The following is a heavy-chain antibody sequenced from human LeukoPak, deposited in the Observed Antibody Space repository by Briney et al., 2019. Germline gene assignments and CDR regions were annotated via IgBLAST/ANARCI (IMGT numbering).Heavy chain of an antibody. V-gene: IGHV1-2*02. D-gene: IGHD3-9*01. CDR3: ARHPTPLRYFDWLLSDDAFDI. Sequence: ASVKVSCKASGYTFTGYYMHWVRQAPGQGLEWMGWINPNSGGTNYAQKFQGRVTMTRDTSISTAYMELSRLRSDDTAVYCCARHPTPLRYFDWLLSDDAFDIWGQGTMVTVSS. CDR2: INPNSGGT. CDR1: GYTFTGYY. J-gene: IGHJ3*02.